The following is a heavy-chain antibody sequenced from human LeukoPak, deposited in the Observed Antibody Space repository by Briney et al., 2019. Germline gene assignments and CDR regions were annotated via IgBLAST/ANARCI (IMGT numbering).Heavy chain of an antibody. CDR3: ARSSVLPYSSNWLRRYFQH. Sequence: PSETLSLTCTVSGGSISSGGYYWSWIRQHPGKGLEWIGYIYYSGSTYYNPSLKSRVTISVDTSKNQFSLKLSSVTAADTAVYYCARSSVLPYSSNWLRRYFQHWGQGTLVTVSS. J-gene: IGHJ1*01. V-gene: IGHV4-31*03. D-gene: IGHD6-13*01. CDR1: GGSISSGGYY. CDR2: IYYSGST.